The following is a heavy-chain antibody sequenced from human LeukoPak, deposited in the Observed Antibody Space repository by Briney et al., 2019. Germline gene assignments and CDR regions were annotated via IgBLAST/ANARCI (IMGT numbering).Heavy chain of an antibody. CDR1: GGSISSYY. CDR3: ARASTGHYYGSGSYYNAPKVFDI. CDR2: IYYSGST. J-gene: IGHJ3*02. D-gene: IGHD3-10*01. V-gene: IGHV4-59*01. Sequence: SETLSLTCTVPGGSISSYYWSWIRQPPGKGLEWIGYIYYSGSTNYNPSLKSRATISVDTSKSQFSLKLSSVTAADTAVYYCARASTGHYYGSGSYYNAPKVFDIWGQGTMVTVSS.